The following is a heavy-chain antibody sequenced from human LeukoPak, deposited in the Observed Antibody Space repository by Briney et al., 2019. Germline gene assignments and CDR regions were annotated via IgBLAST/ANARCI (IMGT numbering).Heavy chain of an antibody. J-gene: IGHJ4*02. D-gene: IGHD5/OR15-5a*01. V-gene: IGHV4-39*01. Sequence: SETLSLTCTVSGGSISNSNSFWAWIRQPPGTGLEWIGTIYYSGITHYSPSLKSRVTISVDTSKNQFSLKLSSVTATDTALYYCARRVYGTSQYDWGQGTLVTVSS. CDR3: ARRVYGTSQYD. CDR1: GGSISNSNSF. CDR2: IYYSGIT.